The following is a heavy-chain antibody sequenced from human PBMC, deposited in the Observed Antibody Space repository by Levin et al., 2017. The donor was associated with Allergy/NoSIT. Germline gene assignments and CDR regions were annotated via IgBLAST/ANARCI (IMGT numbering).Heavy chain of an antibody. V-gene: IGHV4-34*01. CDR1: CGSFSGYY. CDR2: INHSGST. J-gene: IGHJ4*02. Sequence: SQTPSLPCDVYCGSFSGYYWSWIRPPPGKGLEWIGEINHSGSTNYNPSLKSRVTISVDTSKNQFSLKLSSVTAADTAVYYCARGIRFLEWKYQYYFDYWGQGTLVTVSS. D-gene: IGHD3-3*01. CDR3: ARGIRFLEWKYQYYFDY.